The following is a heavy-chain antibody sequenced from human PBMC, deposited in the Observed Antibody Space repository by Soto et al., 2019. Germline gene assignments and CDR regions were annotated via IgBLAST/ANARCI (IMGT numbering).Heavy chain of an antibody. CDR1: GGSISSNY. V-gene: IGHV4-59*01. CDR2: VYNSGST. D-gene: IGHD6-13*01. J-gene: IGHJ4*02. CDR3: GRYSRQAVAGSRLDN. Sequence: PSETLSLTCTVSGGSISSNYWTWIRQPPGKGLGWIGDVYNSGSTNYNPSLKSRGTISEDTSKSQFSLTAPSMTSSDTALYYCGRYSRQAVAGSRLDNWGQVIVVSVSA.